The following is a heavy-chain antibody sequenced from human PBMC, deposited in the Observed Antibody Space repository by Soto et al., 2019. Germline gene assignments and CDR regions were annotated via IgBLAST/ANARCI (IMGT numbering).Heavy chain of an antibody. V-gene: IGHV3-73*01. CDR2: IRSKANSYAT. J-gene: IGHJ6*01. CDR1: GGIFSGSA. D-gene: IGHD3-3*02. Sequence: PGGALRLSSAASGGIFSGSAMHWGRQASGKGLEWVGRIRSKANSYATAYAASVKGRFTISRDDSKNTAYLQMNSLKTEDTAVYYCTRHFTGGPDSIFLYRGYYHY. CDR3: TRHFTGGPDSIFLYRGYYHY.